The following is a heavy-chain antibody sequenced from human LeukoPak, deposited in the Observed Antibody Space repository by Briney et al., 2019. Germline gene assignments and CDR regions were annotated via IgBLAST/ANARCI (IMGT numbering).Heavy chain of an antibody. CDR2: ISGSGGAA. Sequence: PGGSLRLSCAASGFTFDDYDMSWVRQAPGKGLEWVSAISGSGGAAYSADSVKGRFTISRDNSNNTLYLEMSGLRLDDTAVYYCARDDWTTSGRLDPWGQGTLVTVSS. D-gene: IGHD6-25*01. CDR3: ARDDWTTSGRLDP. J-gene: IGHJ5*02. CDR1: GFTFDDYD. V-gene: IGHV3-23*01.